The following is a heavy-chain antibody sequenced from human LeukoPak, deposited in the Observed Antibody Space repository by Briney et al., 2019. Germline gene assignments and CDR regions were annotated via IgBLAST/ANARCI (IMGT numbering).Heavy chain of an antibody. V-gene: IGHV4-34*01. CDR2: INHSGST. CDR3: ARGAERITMVQGLYYYYYYMDV. D-gene: IGHD3-10*01. Sequence: SETLSLTCAVYGGSFSGYYWSWIRQPPGKGLEWIGEINHSGSTNYNPSLKSRVTTSVDTSKNQFSLKLSSVTAADTAVYYCARGAERITMVQGLYYYYYYMDVWGKGTTVTVSS. CDR1: GGSFSGYY. J-gene: IGHJ6*03.